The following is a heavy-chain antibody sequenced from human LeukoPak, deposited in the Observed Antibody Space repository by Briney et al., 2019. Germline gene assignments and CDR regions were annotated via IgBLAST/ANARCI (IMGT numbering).Heavy chain of an antibody. V-gene: IGHV4-34*01. CDR3: ARVFYLGYYYDSSGIDY. CDR1: GGSFSGYY. CDR2: INHSGST. D-gene: IGHD3-22*01. Sequence: SETLSLTCAVYGGSFSGYYWSWIRQPPGKGLEWIEEINHSGSTNYNPSLKSRVTISVDTSKNQFSLKLSSVTAADTAVYYCARVFYLGYYYDSSGIDYWGQGTLVTVSS. J-gene: IGHJ4*02.